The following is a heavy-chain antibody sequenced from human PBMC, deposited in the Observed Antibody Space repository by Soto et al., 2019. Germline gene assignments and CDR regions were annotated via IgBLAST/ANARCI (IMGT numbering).Heavy chain of an antibody. CDR2: IYYSGST. CDR1: GGSISSSSYY. J-gene: IGHJ6*03. CDR3: ARHGGRGFGYYYYYIDV. D-gene: IGHD3-10*01. Sequence: PSETLSLTCTVSGGSISSSSYYWGWIRQPPGKGLEWIGSIYYSGSTYYNPPLKSRVTISVDTSKNQFSLKLSSLTAADTSLYFFARHGGRGFGYYYYYIDVWGKGTTLTVSS. V-gene: IGHV4-39*01.